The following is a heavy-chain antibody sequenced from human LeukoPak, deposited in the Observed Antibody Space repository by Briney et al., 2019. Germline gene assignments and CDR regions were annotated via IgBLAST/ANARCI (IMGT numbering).Heavy chain of an antibody. Sequence: GGSLRLSCAASGFTFSSFSMNWVRQAPGKGPEWVSSISSRTTYIYYAGSVRGRFTISRDNAKNSLYLQMNSLRAEDTAVYYCARVPSDIVVVEPATPDFWGQGTLVTVSS. J-gene: IGHJ4*02. V-gene: IGHV3-21*01. CDR3: ARVPSDIVVVEPATPDF. CDR2: ISSRTTYI. D-gene: IGHD2-15*01. CDR1: GFTFSSFS.